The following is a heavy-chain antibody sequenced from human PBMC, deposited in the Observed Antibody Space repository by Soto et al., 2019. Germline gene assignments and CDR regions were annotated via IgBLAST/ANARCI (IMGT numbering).Heavy chain of an antibody. J-gene: IGHJ4*02. CDR3: ASAHPFSGDLEYFDY. Sequence: QVQLQESGPGLVKPSETLSLTCTVSGGSISSYYWSWIRQPPGKGLEWIGYIYYSGSTNYNPSLKSRVTISVDTSTNQFSLKLSSVTAADTAVYYCASAHPFSGDLEYFDYWGQGTLVTVSS. D-gene: IGHD2-21*02. CDR2: IYYSGST. V-gene: IGHV4-59*01. CDR1: GGSISSYY.